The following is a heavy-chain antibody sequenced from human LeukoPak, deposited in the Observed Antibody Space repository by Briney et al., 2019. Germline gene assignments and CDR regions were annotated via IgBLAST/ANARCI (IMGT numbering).Heavy chain of an antibody. CDR2: ISYDGSNK. V-gene: IGHV3-30*04. Sequence: HPGRSLRLSCAASGFTFSNFTMHWVRQAPGKGLEWVAVISYDGSNKYYADSVKGRFTISRDNSKNTLYLQMNSLRAEDTAVYYCARDGHGNWNDGGWFDPWGQGTLVTVSS. CDR1: GFTFSNFT. J-gene: IGHJ5*02. D-gene: IGHD1-1*01. CDR3: ARDGHGNWNDGGWFDP.